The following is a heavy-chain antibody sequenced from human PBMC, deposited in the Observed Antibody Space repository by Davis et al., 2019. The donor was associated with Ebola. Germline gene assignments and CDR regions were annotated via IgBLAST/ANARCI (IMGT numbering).Heavy chain of an antibody. D-gene: IGHD5-12*01. Sequence: PGGSLRLSCEASGFTFRSYSMNWVRQAPGKGLEWVSSISSTVSYIYYAHSAKGRFTISRDNAKNSLYLEMNSLRAEDTAVYYCARGSGYGGTFPIFDHWGHGTLVTVSS. CDR2: ISSTVSYI. V-gene: IGHV3-21*01. CDR3: ARGSGYGGTFPIFDH. CDR1: GFTFRSYS. J-gene: IGHJ4*01.